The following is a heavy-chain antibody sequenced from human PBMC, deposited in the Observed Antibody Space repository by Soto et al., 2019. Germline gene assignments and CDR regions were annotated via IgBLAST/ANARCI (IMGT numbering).Heavy chain of an antibody. J-gene: IGHJ6*02. CDR1: GFTFDDYT. CDR2: ISWDGGST. Sequence: GGSLRLSCAASGFTFDDYTMHWVRQAPGKGLEWVSLISWDGGSTYYADSVKGRFTISRDNSKNSLYLQMNSLRTEDTALYYCAKDTSVRREAVAGYYYYGMDVWGQGTTVTVSS. CDR3: AKDTSVRREAVAGYYYYGMDV. V-gene: IGHV3-43*01. D-gene: IGHD6-13*01.